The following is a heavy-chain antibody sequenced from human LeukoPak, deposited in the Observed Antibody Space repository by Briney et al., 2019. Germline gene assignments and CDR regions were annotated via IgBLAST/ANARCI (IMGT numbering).Heavy chain of an antibody. CDR3: ARHLSGWDEFDY. J-gene: IGHJ4*02. Sequence: SETLSLTCTVSGGSIGSGDHLWSWIRQSPGKGLEWIASINYSGSTYHNPSLKSRVTMSVDTSKNQFSLKLSSVTAADTAVYYCARHLSGWDEFDYWGQGTLVTVSS. V-gene: IGHV4-30-4*01. CDR1: GGSIGSGDHL. D-gene: IGHD6-19*01. CDR2: INYSGST.